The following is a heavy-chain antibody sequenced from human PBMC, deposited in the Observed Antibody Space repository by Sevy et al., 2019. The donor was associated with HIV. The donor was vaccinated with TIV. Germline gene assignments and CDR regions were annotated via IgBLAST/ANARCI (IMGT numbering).Heavy chain of an antibody. CDR1: GYLFTSYR. J-gene: IGHJ4*02. V-gene: IGHV1-18*01. Sequence: ASVKVSCKASGYLFTSYRITWVRQAPGKRLELVGWISPHNGDTNYAQTVQDRVTMITDTSTTTAYMELRDLTSDDSAVYYCARAYCSGGRCYSLAYWGQGTLVTVSS. CDR2: ISPHNGDT. D-gene: IGHD2-15*01. CDR3: ARAYCSGGRCYSLAY.